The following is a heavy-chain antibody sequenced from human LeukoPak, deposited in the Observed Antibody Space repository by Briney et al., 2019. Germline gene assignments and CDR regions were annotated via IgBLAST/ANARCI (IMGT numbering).Heavy chain of an antibody. D-gene: IGHD6-13*01. CDR2: ISSSSGTI. CDR1: GFTFSTYS. V-gene: IGHV3-48*04. J-gene: IGHJ4*02. CDR3: ARVRQPLGFDY. Sequence: PGGSLRLSCAASGFTFSTYSMDWVRQAPGKGLEWVSYISSSSGTIFYADSVKGRFTISRDNANNSLYLQMNSLRAEDTAVYYCARVRQPLGFDYWGQGTLVTVSS.